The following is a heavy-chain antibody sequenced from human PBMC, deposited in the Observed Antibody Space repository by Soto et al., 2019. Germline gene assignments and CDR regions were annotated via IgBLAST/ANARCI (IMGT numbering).Heavy chain of an antibody. D-gene: IGHD1-20*01. CDR1: GFTFSSQA. J-gene: IGHJ4*02. V-gene: IGHV3-48*02. CDR3: AGVTGGFRFDY. Sequence: GGSLRLSCAASGFTFSSQAMNWVRQAPGKGLEWLSYISSRSTTIYYADAVKGRFTISRDNAKNSLSLQMNSLRDEDTAVYYCAGVTGGFRFDYWGQGTLVTVSS. CDR2: ISSRSTTI.